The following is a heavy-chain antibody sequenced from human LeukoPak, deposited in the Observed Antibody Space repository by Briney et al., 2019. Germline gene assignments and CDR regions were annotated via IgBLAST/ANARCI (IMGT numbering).Heavy chain of an antibody. CDR1: GFTFDDYA. D-gene: IGHD5-12*01. CDR3: AKAYSGTKAFDI. Sequence: GGSLRLSCAASGFTFDDYAMHWVRQAPGKGLEWVSGISWNSGSIGYADSVKGRFTISRDNAKNSLYVQKNSLRAEDTALYYCAKAYSGTKAFDIWGQGTMVTVSS. CDR2: ISWNSGSI. V-gene: IGHV3-9*01. J-gene: IGHJ3*02.